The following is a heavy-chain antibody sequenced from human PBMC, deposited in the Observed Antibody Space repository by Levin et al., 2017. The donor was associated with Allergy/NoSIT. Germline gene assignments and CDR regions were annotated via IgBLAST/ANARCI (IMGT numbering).Heavy chain of an antibody. J-gene: IGHJ6*03. V-gene: IGHV4-61*02. Sequence: SETLSLTCTVSGGSISSGSYYWSWIRQPAGKGLEWIGRIYTSGSTNYNPSLKSRVTISVDTSKNQFSLKLSSVTAADTAVYYCATMRVVPAARPGFPGNYYDYYMDGWGKGTTVTVSS. CDR1: GGSISSGSYY. CDR3: ATMRVVPAARPGFPGNYYDYYMDG. D-gene: IGHD2-2*01. CDR2: IYTSGST.